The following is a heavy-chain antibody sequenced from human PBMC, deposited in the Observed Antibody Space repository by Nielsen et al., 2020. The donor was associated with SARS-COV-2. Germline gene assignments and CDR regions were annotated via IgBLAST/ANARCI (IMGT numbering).Heavy chain of an antibody. J-gene: IGHJ4*02. Sequence: GESLKISCAASGLIFSSSWMVWVRQAPGKGLEWVANINEDGSVVNYVDSVKGRFTISRDNAGKSLYLQMNSLRAEDTAVYYCARGNGWGSYFDDWGQGTLVTVSS. V-gene: IGHV3-7*02. D-gene: IGHD7-27*01. CDR1: GLIFSSSW. CDR3: ARGNGWGSYFDD. CDR2: INEDGSVV.